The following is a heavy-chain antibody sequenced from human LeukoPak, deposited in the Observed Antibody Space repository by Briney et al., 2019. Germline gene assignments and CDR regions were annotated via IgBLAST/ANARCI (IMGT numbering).Heavy chain of an antibody. Sequence: PGGSLRLSCAGSGFAFSSYPMSWVRQAPGKGLQWVSAMSGGGGTTYYADSVKGRFTISRDNSKNTLYLQMNSLRAEDTAVYYCAKFYSYGYPPSDYWGQGTLVTVSS. J-gene: IGHJ4*02. CDR1: GFAFSSYP. D-gene: IGHD5-18*01. V-gene: IGHV3-23*01. CDR3: AKFYSYGYPPSDY. CDR2: MSGGGGTT.